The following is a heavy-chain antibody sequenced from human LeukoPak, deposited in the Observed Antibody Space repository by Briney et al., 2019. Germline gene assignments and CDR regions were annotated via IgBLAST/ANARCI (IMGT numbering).Heavy chain of an antibody. V-gene: IGHV3-30-3*01. D-gene: IGHD3-10*01. CDR1: GFTFSSYA. CDR2: ISHDRSNN. Sequence: PGGSLRLSCVVSGFTFSSYAMHWARQAPGKGLHWVAVISHDRSNNCHADSVKGRFTISRDNCKNTLYLQMNSLRVEDTAVYYCARDLSGSYMADYWGQGTLVTVSS. CDR3: ARDLSGSYMADY. J-gene: IGHJ4*02.